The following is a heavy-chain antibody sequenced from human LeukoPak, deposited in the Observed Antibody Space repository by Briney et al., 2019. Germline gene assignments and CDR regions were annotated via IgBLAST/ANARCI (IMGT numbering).Heavy chain of an antibody. CDR1: GGSLSRYY. J-gene: IGHJ4*02. D-gene: IGHD6-19*01. CDR3: ARHPSSRGLYYFDY. V-gene: IGHV4-59*08. Sequence: PSETLSLTCTVSGGSLSRYYWSCIRQPPGKGLEWIGYINYSGSTKYNPSLKSRVTISVDTSKNQCSLKVSSVTAADTAFYFCARHPSSRGLYYFDYWGQGTLVTVSS. CDR2: INYSGST.